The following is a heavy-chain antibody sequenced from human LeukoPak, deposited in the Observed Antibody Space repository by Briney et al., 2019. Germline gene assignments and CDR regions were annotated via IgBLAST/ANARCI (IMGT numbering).Heavy chain of an antibody. CDR2: ISRDSGTT. Sequence: GGSLRLSCAASGFTFADYAMHWVRQDPGKGLEWASGISRDSGTTGYADSVKGRFTISRDNAKNSLYLQMNSLRAEDMALYYCAKDRVKAVTLLFDYWGQGTLVTVSS. V-gene: IGHV3-9*03. CDR1: GFTFADYA. D-gene: IGHD4-11*01. CDR3: AKDRVKAVTLLFDY. J-gene: IGHJ4*02.